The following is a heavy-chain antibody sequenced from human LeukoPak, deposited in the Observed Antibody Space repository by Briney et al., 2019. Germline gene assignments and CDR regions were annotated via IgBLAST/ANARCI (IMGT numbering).Heavy chain of an antibody. CDR2: IDPSGGST. V-gene: IGHV1-46*01. CDR3: ARDHHYDILTGYSPGYFDL. J-gene: IGHJ2*01. D-gene: IGHD3-9*01. CDR1: GYTFTSYN. Sequence: APVKVSCKASGYTFTSYNMHWVRQAPGQGLEWMGIIDPSGGSTSYAQKFQGRVTMTRDTSTSTVYMELSSLRSEDTAVYYCARDHHYDILTGYSPGYFDLWGRGTLVTVSS.